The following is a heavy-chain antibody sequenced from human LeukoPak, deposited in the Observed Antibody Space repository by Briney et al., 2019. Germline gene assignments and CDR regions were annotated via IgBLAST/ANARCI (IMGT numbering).Heavy chain of an antibody. CDR3: AKEVVAATWWLLAGGMDV. J-gene: IGHJ6*02. Sequence: GGSLRLSCAASGFTFSSYTMNWVRQAPGKGLEWVSSISSSSSYIYYADSVKGRFTISRDNSKNTLYLQMNSLRAEDTAVYYCAKEVVAATWWLLAGGMDVWGQGTTVTVSS. D-gene: IGHD2-15*01. V-gene: IGHV3-21*01. CDR2: ISSSSSYI. CDR1: GFTFSSYT.